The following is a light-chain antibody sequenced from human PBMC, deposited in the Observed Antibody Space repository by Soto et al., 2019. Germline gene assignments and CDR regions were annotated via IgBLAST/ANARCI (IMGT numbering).Light chain of an antibody. CDR3: ISYTGSSTSYV. J-gene: IGLJ1*01. V-gene: IGLV2-14*01. CDR2: GVS. Sequence: QSVLTQPASVSGSPGQSITISCGGTGSDIGSYNYVAWYQQFPGKTPKILIYGVSNRPSGVSSRFSGSKSGNTASLTISGLQAEDEADYYCISYTGSSTSYVFGSGTKVTVL. CDR1: GSDIGSYNY.